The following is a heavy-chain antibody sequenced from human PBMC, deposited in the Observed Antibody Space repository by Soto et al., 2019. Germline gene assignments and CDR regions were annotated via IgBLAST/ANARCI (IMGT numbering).Heavy chain of an antibody. J-gene: IGHJ6*02. V-gene: IGHV1-69*01. D-gene: IGHD3-16*01. CDR3: ATHRRAQEGDHYGMDV. CDR2: IIRMFDIS. Sequence: QVQLVQSGAEVKKPGSSVKVSCKASGGTFSKYAISWVRQAPGQGLEWMGGIIRMFDISNYAQKFQGRVTITEDESTSTAYMELSSPRSEDTAVYYCATHRRAQEGDHYGMDVWGQGTTVTVSS. CDR1: GGTFSKYA.